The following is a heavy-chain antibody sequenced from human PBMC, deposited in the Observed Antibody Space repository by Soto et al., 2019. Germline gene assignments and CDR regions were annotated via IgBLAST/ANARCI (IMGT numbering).Heavy chain of an antibody. J-gene: IGHJ4*02. V-gene: IGHV4-4*02. Sequence: SETLSLTCAVSGGSNSSSNWWSWVRQSPGKGLEWIGEIYHSGSTNYNPSLKSRVTISVDRSKNQFALKLSSVTAADTAVYFCARFDYYDRSSYLDFGPKWGQGTLVTVSS. CDR1: GGSNSSSNW. CDR3: ARFDYYDRSSYLDFGPK. D-gene: IGHD3-22*01. CDR2: IYHSGST.